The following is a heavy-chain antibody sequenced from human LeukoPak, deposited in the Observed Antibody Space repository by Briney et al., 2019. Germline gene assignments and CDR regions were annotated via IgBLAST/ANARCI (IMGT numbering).Heavy chain of an antibody. V-gene: IGHV3-74*01. CDR2: INSDGSIT. Sequence: PGGSLRLSCAASGFSFSGYWMHWVRQIPGKGLVRVSHINSDGSITNYADSVKGRFTISRDNAKNTLYLQMNSLRAEDTAVYYCAREAGAIDFWGQGTLVTVSS. CDR3: AREAGAIDF. J-gene: IGHJ4*02. D-gene: IGHD1-26*01. CDR1: GFSFSGYW.